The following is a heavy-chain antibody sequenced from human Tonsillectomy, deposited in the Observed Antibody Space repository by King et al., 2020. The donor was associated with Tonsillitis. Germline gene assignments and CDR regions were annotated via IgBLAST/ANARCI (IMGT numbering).Heavy chain of an antibody. CDR2: ISFDGSNE. CDR1: GFTFSSFG. J-gene: IGHJ6*02. D-gene: IGHD4-17*01. V-gene: IGHV3-30*03. CDR3: ARHIDDYGDYSVVLFYHSFGMAV. Sequence: VQLVESGGGVVQPGRSLRLSCVASGFTFSSFGMHWVRQAPGKGLEWVAVISFDGSNEYYADSVKGRFTISRDNSKNTLYLQMNSLRAEDTAVYSCARHIDDYGDYSVVLFYHSFGMAVGGRRTTVTVPS.